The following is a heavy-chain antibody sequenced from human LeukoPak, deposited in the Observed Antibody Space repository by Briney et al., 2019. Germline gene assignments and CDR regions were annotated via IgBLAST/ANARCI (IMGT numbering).Heavy chain of an antibody. Sequence: RPGGSLRLSCAASGFTFSSYAMSWVRQAPGKGLEWVSAISGSGGSTYYADSVKGRFTISRDNSKNTLYLQMNSLRAEDTAVYYCAKVGYYDFWSGYFDYWGQGTLVTVSS. CDR2: ISGSGGST. J-gene: IGHJ4*02. CDR3: AKVGYYDFWSGYFDY. V-gene: IGHV3-23*01. CDR1: GFTFSSYA. D-gene: IGHD3-3*01.